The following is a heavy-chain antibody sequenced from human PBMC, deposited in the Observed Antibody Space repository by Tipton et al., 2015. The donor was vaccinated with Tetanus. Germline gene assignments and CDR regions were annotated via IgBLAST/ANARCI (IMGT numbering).Heavy chain of an antibody. Sequence: QSGAEVKKPGASVKGSCKASGYTFTSYGLNWVRKAAGRGFEWMGWLNPKSGSAAYAPRFQGRVTMTTNTSITTAFMEVASLTYEDTAVCYFASGSSIRPGLDFWGLGTSVTVSS. CDR3: ASGSSIRPGLDF. CDR2: LNPKSGSA. J-gene: IGHJ6*02. CDR1: GYTFTSYG. D-gene: IGHD2-2*01. V-gene: IGHV1-8*02.